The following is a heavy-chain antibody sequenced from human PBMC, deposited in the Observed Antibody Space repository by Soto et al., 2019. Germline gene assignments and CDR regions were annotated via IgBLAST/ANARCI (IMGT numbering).Heavy chain of an antibody. CDR2: IYYSGST. CDR3: ARDRQHYYGMDV. CDR1: GGSISTDY. J-gene: IGHJ6*02. Sequence: SSETLSLTCTVSGGSISTDYWGRIRQPPGKGLEWIGYIYYSGSTNYNPSLRSRVTISVDTSKNQFSLKSSSVTAADTAVYYCARDRQHYYGMDVWGQGTTVTVSS. D-gene: IGHD6-13*01. V-gene: IGHV4-59*01.